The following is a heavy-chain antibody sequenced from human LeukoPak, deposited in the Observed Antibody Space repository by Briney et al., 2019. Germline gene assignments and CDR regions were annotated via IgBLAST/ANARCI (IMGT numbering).Heavy chain of an antibody. V-gene: IGHV3-21*01. CDR1: GFTFSSYS. CDR3: ARGSIAVAGTEDY. CDR2: ISSSSSYI. Sequence: GGSLRLSCAASGFTFSSYSMNWVRQAPGKGLEWVSSISSSSSYIYYADSVKGRFTISRDNAKNSLYLQMNSLRAEDTAVYYCARGSIAVAGTEDYCGQGTLVTVSS. D-gene: IGHD6-19*01. J-gene: IGHJ4*02.